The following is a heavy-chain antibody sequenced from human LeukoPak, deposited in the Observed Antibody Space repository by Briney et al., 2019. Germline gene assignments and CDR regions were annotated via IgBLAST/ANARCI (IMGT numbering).Heavy chain of an antibody. J-gene: IGHJ3*02. CDR3: ARPTIAVAGTHAFDI. CDR2: INHSGST. D-gene: IGHD6-19*01. Sequence: SETLSLTCAVYGGSFSGYYWSWIRQPPGKGLEWIGEINHSGSTNYNPSLKSRVTISVDTSKNQFSLKLSSVTAADTAVYYCARPTIAVAGTHAFDIWGQGTMVTVSS. CDR1: GGSFSGYY. V-gene: IGHV4-34*01.